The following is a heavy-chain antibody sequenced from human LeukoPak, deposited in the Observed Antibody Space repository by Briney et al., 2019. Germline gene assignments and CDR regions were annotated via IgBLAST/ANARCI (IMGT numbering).Heavy chain of an antibody. D-gene: IGHD6-13*01. CDR2: IYYSGST. CDR3: AKGNRPYSSSWYGGYMDV. J-gene: IGHJ6*03. CDR1: GGSISSGGHS. V-gene: IGHV4-30-4*07. Sequence: SQTLSLTCAVSGGSISSGGHSWSWIRQPPGKGLEWIGYIYYSGSTYYNPSLKSRVTISVDTSKNQFSLKLSSVTAEDTAVYYCAKGNRPYSSSWYGGYMDVWGKGTTVTISS.